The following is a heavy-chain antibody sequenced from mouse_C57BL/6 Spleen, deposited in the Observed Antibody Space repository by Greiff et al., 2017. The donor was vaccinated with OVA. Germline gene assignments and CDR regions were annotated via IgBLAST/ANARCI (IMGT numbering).Heavy chain of an antibody. V-gene: IGHV5-6*01. J-gene: IGHJ3*01. CDR2: ISSGGSYT. CDR3: ARHRGNY. D-gene: IGHD3-1*01. CDR1: GFTFSSYG. Sequence: EVMLVESGGDLVKPGGSLKLSCAASGFTFSSYGMSWVRQTPDKRLEWVATISSGGSYTYYPDSVKGRFTISRDNAKNTLYLQMSSLKSEDTAMYYCARHRGNYWGQGTLVTVSA.